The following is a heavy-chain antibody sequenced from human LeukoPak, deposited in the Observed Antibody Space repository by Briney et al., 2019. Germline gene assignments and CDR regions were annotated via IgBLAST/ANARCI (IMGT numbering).Heavy chain of an antibody. CDR3: ARARRYLGYCSGGSCYGYFDY. CDR1: GFTFSSYW. V-gene: IGHV3-7*01. J-gene: IGHJ4*02. CDR2: IKQDGSEK. D-gene: IGHD2-15*01. Sequence: GGSLRLSCAASGFTFSSYWMSWVRQAPGKGPEWVANIKQDGSEKYYVDSVKGRFTISRDNAKNSLYLQMKSLRAEDTAVYYCARARRYLGYCSGGSCYGYFDYWGQGTLVTVSS.